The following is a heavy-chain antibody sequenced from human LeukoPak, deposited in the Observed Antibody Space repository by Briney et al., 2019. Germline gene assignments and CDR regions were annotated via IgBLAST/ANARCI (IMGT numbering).Heavy chain of an antibody. CDR1: GYSYNNYW. CDR3: ARHRYSSGWYYWYFDL. V-gene: IGHV5-51*01. Sequence: PGESLKISCKGSGYSYNNYWIAWVRRMPGKGLEWMGIIYPDDSDTRYSPSFQGQVTISADKSITTAYLQWSSLKASDSAIYYCARHRYSSGWYYWYFDLWGRGTLVTVSS. CDR2: IYPDDSDT. J-gene: IGHJ2*01. D-gene: IGHD6-19*01.